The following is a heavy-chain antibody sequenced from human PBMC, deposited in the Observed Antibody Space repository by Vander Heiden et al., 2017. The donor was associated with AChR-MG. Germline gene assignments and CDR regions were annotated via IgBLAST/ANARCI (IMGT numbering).Heavy chain of an antibody. D-gene: IGHD2-15*01. CDR1: GFSLSTSGVG. CDR3: AHRQVSWTFDY. J-gene: IGHJ4*02. V-gene: IGHV2-5*02. CDR2: IYWDDDK. Sequence: QITLKESGPTLVKPTQTLTLTSTFSGFSLSTSGVGVGWIRQPPGKALEWLALIYWDDDKRYSPSLKSRLTITKDTSKNQVVLTMTNTDPVDTATYYCAHRQVSWTFDYWGQGTLVTVSS.